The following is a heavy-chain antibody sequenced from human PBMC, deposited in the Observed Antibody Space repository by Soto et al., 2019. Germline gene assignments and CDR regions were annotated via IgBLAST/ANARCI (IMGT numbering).Heavy chain of an antibody. D-gene: IGHD6-13*01. CDR1: RFPLNTNSMA. CDR3: ARAAGTRLSWFDP. J-gene: IGHJ5*02. Sequence: SGPTPGNPTHTLTLACTFPRFPLNTNSMAVPWIXQPPGKALEWLALIDRDDDKYYSTSLKTRLTISKDTSKNQVVLTMTNMDPVDTATYYCARAAGTRLSWFDPWGQGTQVTVSS. CDR2: IDRDDDK. V-gene: IGHV2-70*01.